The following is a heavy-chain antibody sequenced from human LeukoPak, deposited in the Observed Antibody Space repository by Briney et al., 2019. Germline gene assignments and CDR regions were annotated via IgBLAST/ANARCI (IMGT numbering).Heavy chain of an antibody. CDR3: AREFCSSTSCYFDY. D-gene: IGHD2-2*01. V-gene: IGHV4-59*13. J-gene: IGHJ4*02. CDR2: IYYSGST. Sequence: SETLSLTCTVSGGSISSYYWSWIRQPPGKGLEWIGYIYYSGSTNYNPSLKGRVTISIATSKNQFSLKLSSVTAADTAIYYCAREFCSSTSCYFDYWGQGTLVTVSS. CDR1: GGSISSYY.